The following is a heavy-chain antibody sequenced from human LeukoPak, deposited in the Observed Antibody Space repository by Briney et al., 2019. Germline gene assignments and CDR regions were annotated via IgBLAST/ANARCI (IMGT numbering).Heavy chain of an antibody. V-gene: IGHV4-59*01. J-gene: IGHJ5*02. CDR1: GGSISSYY. Sequence: SETLSLTCTVSGGSISSYYWGWIRQPPGKGLEWIGYIYYSGSTNYNPSLKSRVTISVDTSKNQFSLKLSSVTAADTAVYYCARGGYGDYNWFDPWGQGTLVTVSS. CDR2: IYYSGST. D-gene: IGHD4-17*01. CDR3: ARGGYGDYNWFDP.